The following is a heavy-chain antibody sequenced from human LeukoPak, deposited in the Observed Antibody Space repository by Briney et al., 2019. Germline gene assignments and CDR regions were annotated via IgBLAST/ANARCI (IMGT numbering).Heavy chain of an antibody. CDR2: IYYSGST. CDR1: GYSISSSYY. V-gene: IGHV4-38-2*02. D-gene: IGHD6-13*01. J-gene: IGHJ6*04. CDR3: ARDLEIAAADIGSPVGL. Sequence: SETLSLTCTVSGYSISSSYYWGWIRQPPGKGLEWIGSIYYSGSTYYNPSLKSRVTISVDTSKNQFSLKLSSVTAADTAVYYCARDLEIAAADIGSPVGLWGKGTTVTVSS.